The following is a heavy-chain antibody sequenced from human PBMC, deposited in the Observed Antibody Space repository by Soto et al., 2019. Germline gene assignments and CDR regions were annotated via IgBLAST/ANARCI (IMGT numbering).Heavy chain of an antibody. V-gene: IGHV1-46*01. D-gene: IGHD1-1*01. CDR1: GYTFTSYF. CDR3: ARAFTSKGVLDY. Sequence: GASVKVSCKASGYTFTSYFIHWVRQAPGQGLEWMGIINPSGGSTSYAQKFQGRVTMTRDTSTSTIYMELNSLRSEDTAVYYCARAFTSKGVLDYWGQGTLVTVSS. J-gene: IGHJ4*02. CDR2: INPSGGST.